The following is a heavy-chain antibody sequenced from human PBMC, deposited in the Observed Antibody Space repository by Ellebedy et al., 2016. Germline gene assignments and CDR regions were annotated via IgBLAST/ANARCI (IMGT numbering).Heavy chain of an antibody. CDR2: IYYSGST. J-gene: IGHJ6*02. CDR3: ARHTAGIFGVVISRPSYYYGMDV. V-gene: IGHV4-59*08. Sequence: SETLSLTCTVSGGSISSYYWSWIRQPPGKGLEWIGYIYYSGSTNYNPSLKSRVTISVDTSKNQFSLKLSSVTAADTAVYYCARHTAGIFGVVISRPSYYYGMDVWGQGTTVTVSS. D-gene: IGHD3-3*01. CDR1: GGSISSYY.